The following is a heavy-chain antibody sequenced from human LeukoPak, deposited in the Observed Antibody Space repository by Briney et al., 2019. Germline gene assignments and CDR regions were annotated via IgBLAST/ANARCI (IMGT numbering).Heavy chain of an antibody. CDR3: ARRIFGAGPLRAFDY. D-gene: IGHD3-10*02. V-gene: IGHV5-10-1*01. Sequence: GESLKISCKGSGYSLTSYWISWVRQMPGKGLEWMGRIDPTDSYSNYSPSFQGHVTISADKSINTAYLQWSSLKASDTAMYYCARRIFGAGPLRAFDYWGQGTLVTVSS. CDR2: IDPTDSYS. CDR1: GYSLTSYW. J-gene: IGHJ4*02.